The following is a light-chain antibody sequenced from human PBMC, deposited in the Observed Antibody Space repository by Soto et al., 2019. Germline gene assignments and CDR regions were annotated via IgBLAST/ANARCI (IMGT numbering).Light chain of an antibody. CDR2: AVS. V-gene: IGLV2-14*03. J-gene: IGLJ2*01. Sequence: QSVLTQPASVSGSPGQSITISCTGTSSDVGDHNSVSWYQQQPGKAPKLMIYAVSNRPSGVSNRFSGSKSGNTASLTISGLQAEDEGDYYCGSYTTSITVIFGGGTKLTVL. CDR1: SSDVGDHNS. CDR3: GSYTTSITVI.